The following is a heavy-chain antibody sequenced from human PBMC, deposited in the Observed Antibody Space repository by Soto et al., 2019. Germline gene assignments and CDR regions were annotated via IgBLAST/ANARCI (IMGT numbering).Heavy chain of an antibody. D-gene: IGHD3-10*01. V-gene: IGHV4-59*01. Sequence: PSETLSLTCSVSGGSMSEYFWSWIRQSPGKGLEWIGYIYYLGSTDYNPSLKSRVTISVDKSKRQFSLRLTSVTAADTAVYYCARDGYDGSGSPYPAYWGPGTQVTVS. J-gene: IGHJ4*02. CDR2: IYYLGST. CDR3: ARDGYDGSGSPYPAY. CDR1: GGSMSEYF.